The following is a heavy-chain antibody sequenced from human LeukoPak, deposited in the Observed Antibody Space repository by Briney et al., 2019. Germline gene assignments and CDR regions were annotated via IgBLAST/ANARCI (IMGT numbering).Heavy chain of an antibody. CDR1: GGSLSSYY. CDR2: IYYSGST. D-gene: IGHD6-13*01. J-gene: IGHJ4*02. Sequence: SETLSLTCTVSGGSLSSYYWSWIRQPPGKGLEWIGYIYYSGSTNYNPSLKSRVTISVDTSKNQFSLKLSSVTAADTAVYYCARLSSSWGYFDYWGQGTLVTVSS. V-gene: IGHV4-59*08. CDR3: ARLSSSWGYFDY.